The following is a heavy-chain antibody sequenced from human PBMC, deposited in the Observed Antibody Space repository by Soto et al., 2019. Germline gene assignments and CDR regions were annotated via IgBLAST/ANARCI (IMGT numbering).Heavy chain of an antibody. CDR2: ISYDGSNK. V-gene: IGHV3-30*18. CDR3: AKRDCSGGSCPPYYYYGMDV. J-gene: IGHJ6*02. Sequence: GGSLRLSCAASGFTFSSYGMHWVRQAPGKGLEWVAVISYDGSNKYYADSVKGRFTISRDNSKNTLYLQMNSLRAEDTAVYYCAKRDCSGGSCPPYYYYGMDVWGQGTTVTVSS. CDR1: GFTFSSYG. D-gene: IGHD2-15*01.